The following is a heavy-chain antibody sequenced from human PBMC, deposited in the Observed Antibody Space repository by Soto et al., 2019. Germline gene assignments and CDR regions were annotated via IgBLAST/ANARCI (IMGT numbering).Heavy chain of an antibody. CDR1: GYTFTSYD. V-gene: IGHV1-8*01. D-gene: IGHD4-4*01. CDR3: AREGGDSNHGDYYYGMDV. Sequence: QVQLVQSGAEVKKPGASVKVSCKASGYTFTSYDINWVRQATGQGLEWMGWMNPNSGNTGYAQKFEGRVTMNRNTAVSRAYMELSSLRSEDTAVYYGAREGGDSNHGDYYYGMDVWGQGTTVTVSS. CDR2: MNPNSGNT. J-gene: IGHJ6*02.